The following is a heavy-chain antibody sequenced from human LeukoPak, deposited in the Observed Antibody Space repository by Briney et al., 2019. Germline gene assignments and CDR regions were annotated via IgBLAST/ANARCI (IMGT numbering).Heavy chain of an antibody. Sequence: GGSLRLSCAAPGLTFSTYSMNWVRQAPGKGLEWVSSIATTGKYIYYADSVKGRFTISRDNAKNSLYLQMNSLRAEDTAVYYCASQAEYGSAYMDVWGKGTTVTVSS. CDR2: IATTGKYI. CDR3: ASQAEYGSAYMDV. J-gene: IGHJ6*03. CDR1: GLTFSTYS. V-gene: IGHV3-21*01. D-gene: IGHD3-10*01.